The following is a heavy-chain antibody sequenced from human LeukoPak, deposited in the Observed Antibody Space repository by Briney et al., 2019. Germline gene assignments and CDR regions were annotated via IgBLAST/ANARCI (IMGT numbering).Heavy chain of an antibody. J-gene: IGHJ3*02. CDR1: GYTFTSYY. CDR3: ARDRVEMATILGGVQGDAFDI. CDR2: INPSGGSI. Sequence: GASVKVSCKASGYTFTSYYMHWVRQAPGQGLEWMGIINPSGGSISYAQQFQGRVTMTRDTSTTTVYMELSSLRSEDTAVYYCARDRVEMATILGGVQGDAFDIWGKGTMVTVSS. D-gene: IGHD5-24*01. V-gene: IGHV1-46*01.